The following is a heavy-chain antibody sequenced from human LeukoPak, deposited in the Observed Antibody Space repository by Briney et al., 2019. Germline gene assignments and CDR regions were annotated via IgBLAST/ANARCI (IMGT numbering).Heavy chain of an antibody. Sequence: GGSLRLSCAASGFTFSNYGMHWVRQAPGKGLEWVTVISYDGSNKYYADSVKGRFTISRDNSKNTLYLQMNSLRAEDTAVYYCAREGGLLWFGEPDVWGQGTTVTVSS. CDR2: ISYDGSNK. CDR3: AREGGLLWFGEPDV. CDR1: GFTFSNYG. D-gene: IGHD3-10*01. J-gene: IGHJ6*02. V-gene: IGHV3-30*03.